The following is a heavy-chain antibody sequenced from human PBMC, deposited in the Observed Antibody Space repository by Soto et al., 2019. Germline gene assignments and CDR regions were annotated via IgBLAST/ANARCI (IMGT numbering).Heavy chain of an antibody. V-gene: IGHV4-59*01. D-gene: IGHD3-3*01. CDR2: IYYSGST. CDR3: ARTRFLEWSYDAFDI. J-gene: IGHJ3*02. Sequence: PSETLSLTCTVSGGSISSYYWIWIRQPPGKGLEWIGYIYYSGSTNYNPSLKSRVTISVDTSKNQFSLKLSSVTAADTAVYYCARTRFLEWSYDAFDIWGQGTMVTVSS. CDR1: GGSISSYY.